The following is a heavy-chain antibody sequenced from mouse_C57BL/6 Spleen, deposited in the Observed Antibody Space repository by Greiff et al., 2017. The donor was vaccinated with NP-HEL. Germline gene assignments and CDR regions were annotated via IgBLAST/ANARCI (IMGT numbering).Heavy chain of an antibody. CDR2: IHPSDSDT. CDR3: AIGETSTVVAPMDY. CDR1: GYTFTSYW. D-gene: IGHD1-1*01. J-gene: IGHJ4*01. V-gene: IGHV1-74*01. Sequence: QVQLKQPGAELVKPGASVKVSCKASGYTFTSYWMHWVKQRPGQGLEWIGRIHPSDSDTNYNQKFKGKATLTVDKSSSTAYMQLSSLTSEDSAVYYCAIGETSTVVAPMDYWGQGTSVTVSS.